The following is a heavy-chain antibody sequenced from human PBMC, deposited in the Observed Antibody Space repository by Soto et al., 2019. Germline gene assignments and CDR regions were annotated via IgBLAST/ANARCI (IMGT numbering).Heavy chain of an antibody. CDR3: VSDKGVWDTAIDSYWYFDL. CDR1: GFTFSSYE. V-gene: IGHV3-48*03. CDR2: ISSSGSTI. Sequence: GGSLRLSCAASGFTFSSYEMNWIRQAPGKGLEWVSYISSSGSTIYYADSVKGRFTISRDNAKNSLYLQMNSLRAEDTAVYYSVSDKGVWDTAIDSYWYFDLWGRGTLVTVSS. J-gene: IGHJ2*01. D-gene: IGHD5-18*01.